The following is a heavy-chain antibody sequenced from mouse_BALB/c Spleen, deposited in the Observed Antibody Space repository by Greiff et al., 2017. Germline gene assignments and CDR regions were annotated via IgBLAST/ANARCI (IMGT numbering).Heavy chain of an antibody. J-gene: IGHJ4*01. CDR2: IRLKSNNYAT. D-gene: IGHD2-14*01. CDR1: GFTFSNYW. Sequence: EVMLVESGGGLVQPGGSMKLSCVASGFTFSNYWMTWVRQSPEKGLEWVAEIRLKSNNYATHYAESVQGRFTISRDDSKSSVYLQMNNLRAEDTGIYYCTRNRYDDYAMDYWGQGTSVTVSS. V-gene: IGHV6-6*02. CDR3: TRNRYDDYAMDY.